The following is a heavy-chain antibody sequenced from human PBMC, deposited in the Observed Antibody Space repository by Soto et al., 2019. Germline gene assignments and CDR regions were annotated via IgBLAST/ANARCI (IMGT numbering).Heavy chain of an antibody. D-gene: IGHD3-10*01. CDR3: ASQYYGSGSPFAPSYNWFDP. V-gene: IGHV3-23*01. CDR1: GFTFSSYA. CDR2: ISGSGGST. J-gene: IGHJ5*02. Sequence: EVQLLESGGGLVQPGGSLRLSCAASGFTFSSYAMSWVRQAPGKGLEWVSAISGSGGSTYYADSVKGRFTISRDNSKNTLYLQMNSRRAEDTAVYYCASQYYGSGSPFAPSYNWFDPWGQGTLVTVSS.